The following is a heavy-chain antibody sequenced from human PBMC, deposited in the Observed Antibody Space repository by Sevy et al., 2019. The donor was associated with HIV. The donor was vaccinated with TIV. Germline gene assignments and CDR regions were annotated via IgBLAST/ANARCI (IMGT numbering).Heavy chain of an antibody. CDR1: GFTFSSYA. V-gene: IGHV3-30*04. CDR2: ISYDGNNK. J-gene: IGHJ4*02. CDR3: ASHYYDSTGYYYPLDY. D-gene: IGHD3-22*01. Sequence: GGSLRLSCTASGFTFSSYAMYWVRQAPGKGLEWVAVISYDGNNKDYADSVKGRFTISRDNSKNTLYLQMNSLRDEDTAVYYCASHYYDSTGYYYPLDYWGQGTLVTVSS.